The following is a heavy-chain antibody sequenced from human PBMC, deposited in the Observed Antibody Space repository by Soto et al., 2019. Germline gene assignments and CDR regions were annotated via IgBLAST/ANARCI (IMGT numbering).Heavy chain of an antibody. D-gene: IGHD3-16*01. CDR2: IYWDNDK. Sequence: QLTLKESGPTLVKPTQTLTLTCTVSGFSHNTYGVGVGWIRQPPGKALEWLALIYWDNDKRYSLSLKSRHTSTNDTSKNQVVLTMTNMDPVDAGTSNCARALGSWGAYYYDYWGQGTLLTVSS. CDR3: ARALGSWGAYYYDY. V-gene: IGHV2-5*02. J-gene: IGHJ4*02. CDR1: GFSHNTYGVG.